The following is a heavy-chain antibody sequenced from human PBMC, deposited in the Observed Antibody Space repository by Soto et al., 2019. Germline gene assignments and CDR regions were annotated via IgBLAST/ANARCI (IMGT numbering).Heavy chain of an antibody. J-gene: IGHJ6*02. Sequence: PGGSLRRSCAASGFTCSSYWMSWVRQAPGKGLEWGANIKQAASEKYYVDSVKGRFTISRDNAKNPLYLQMNSLRAEDTAVYYFARDGSLGDFWSVYRIVWARYYGTDVWAQGRTVNVSS. D-gene: IGHD3-3*01. CDR2: IKQAASEK. CDR1: GFTCSSYW. V-gene: IGHV3-7*01. CDR3: ARDGSLGDFWSVYRIVWARYYGTDV.